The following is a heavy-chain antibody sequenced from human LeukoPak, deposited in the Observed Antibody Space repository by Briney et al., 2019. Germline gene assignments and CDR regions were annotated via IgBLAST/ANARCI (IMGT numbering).Heavy chain of an antibody. V-gene: IGHV1-2*02. CDR2: MNPNVGGA. CDR3: ARGVFGESLES. J-gene: IGHJ4*02. D-gene: IGHD3-10*02. CDR1: GHTFTGYY. Sequence: ASVKVSFNASGHTFTGYYVYWVRQAPGQGLEWMGWMNPNVGGANFPQKFQGRVTVTSDPAISAAYMELRRLRSDDTAVYYCARGVFGESLESWGQGTLVTVSS.